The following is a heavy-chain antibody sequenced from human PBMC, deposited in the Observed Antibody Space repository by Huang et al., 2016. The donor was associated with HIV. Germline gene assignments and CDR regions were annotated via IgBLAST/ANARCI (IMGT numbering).Heavy chain of an antibody. J-gene: IGHJ5*02. D-gene: IGHD3-22*01. CDR2: IDTGSYSV. CDR3: ARGSYRHQWFGFWFDP. CDR1: DFTFRTYI. V-gene: IGHV3-48*04. Sequence: EVQLVESGGDLVEPGGSLRLSCSASDFTFRTYIMNWVRQAPGKGPEWLGFIDTGSYSVDYADSVRGRFTISRDNSKKTLYLQMNGLRTDDTAIYYCARGSYRHQWFGFWFDPWGQGTPVTVSS.